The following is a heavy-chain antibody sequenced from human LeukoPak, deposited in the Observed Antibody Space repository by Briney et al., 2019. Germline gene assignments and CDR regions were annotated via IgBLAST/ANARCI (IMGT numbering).Heavy chain of an antibody. V-gene: IGHV4-34*01. CDR1: GGSFSGYY. CDR3: ARERKYYYDSSGYHVIAFDI. J-gene: IGHJ3*02. Sequence: SETLSLTCAVYGGSFSGYYWSWIRQHPGKGLEWIGEINHSGSTNYNPSLKSRVTISVDTSKNQFSLKLSSVTAADTAVYYCARERKYYYDSSGYHVIAFDIWGQGTMVTVSS. D-gene: IGHD3-22*01. CDR2: INHSGST.